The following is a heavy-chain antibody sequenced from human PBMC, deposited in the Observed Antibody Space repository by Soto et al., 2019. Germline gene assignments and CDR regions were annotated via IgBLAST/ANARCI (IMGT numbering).Heavy chain of an antibody. CDR3: IRQRFQFDDGSQDFDY. J-gene: IGHJ4*02. D-gene: IGHD2-2*03. CDR1: GFIFSSNW. CDR2: IDGGGSST. Sequence: EVHLVESGGGLVQPGGSLRLSCAASGFIFSSNWMHWFRQTPGKGLVWVARIDGGGSSTAYADSVRGRFTISRDNAKNTLYLQMNSLRAEDTAVYYCIRQRFQFDDGSQDFDYWGQGTLVTVSS. V-gene: IGHV3-74*03.